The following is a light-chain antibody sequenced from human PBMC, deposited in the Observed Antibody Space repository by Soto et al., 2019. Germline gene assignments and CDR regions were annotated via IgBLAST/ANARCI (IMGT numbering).Light chain of an antibody. CDR3: QQYNNWPWT. CDR2: GAS. J-gene: IGKJ1*01. Sequence: EIVLTQSLATLSVSPGERAALSCRASQSVINNLAWYQQKPGQPPTLLIFGASTRATGIPARFSGSGSEADFTLTISSLQSEDFAVYYCQQYNNWPWTFGQGTKVDIK. V-gene: IGKV3D-15*01. CDR1: QSVINN.